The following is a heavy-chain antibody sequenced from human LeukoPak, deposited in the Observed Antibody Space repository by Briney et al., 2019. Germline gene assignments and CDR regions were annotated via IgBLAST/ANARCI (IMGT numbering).Heavy chain of an antibody. CDR3: ARGPRGYSYGYWYFDL. D-gene: IGHD5-18*01. J-gene: IGHJ2*01. CDR2: INWNGGST. Sequence: GGSLRLSCAASGFTFDDYAMSWGRQAPGKGLEWVSGINWNGGSTGYADSVKGRFTISRDNAKNSLYLQMNSLRAEDTALYYCARGPRGYSYGYWYFDLWGRGTLVTVSS. V-gene: IGHV3-20*04. CDR1: GFTFDDYA.